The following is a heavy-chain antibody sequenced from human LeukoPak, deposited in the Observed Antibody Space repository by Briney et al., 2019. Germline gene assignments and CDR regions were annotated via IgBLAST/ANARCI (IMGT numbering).Heavy chain of an antibody. CDR1: GFAFSGSA. J-gene: IGHJ6*03. CDR2: IRSKANSYAT. Sequence: GGSLRLSCAASGFAFSGSAMHWVRQASGKGLEWVGRIRSKANSYATAYAASVKGRSTISRDDSKNTAYLQMNSLKTEDTAVYYCTSLQYYYDSSGYYYSYYYYMDVWGKGTTVTVSS. D-gene: IGHD3-22*01. V-gene: IGHV3-73*01. CDR3: TSLQYYYDSSGYYYSYYYYMDV.